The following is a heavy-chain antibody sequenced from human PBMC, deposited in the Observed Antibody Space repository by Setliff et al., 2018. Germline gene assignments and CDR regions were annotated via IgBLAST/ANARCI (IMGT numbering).Heavy chain of an antibody. CDR1: GYTFTSYY. CDR2: INPTGGST. V-gene: IGHV1-46*01. CDR3: ARDRNDNYESSGYYYAGGYMDV. J-gene: IGHJ6*03. D-gene: IGHD3-22*01. Sequence: ASVKVSCKASGYTFTSYYMHWVRQAPGQGLEWMGLINPTGGSTSYAQKFRGRVTMTRDTSTSTVFMELSSLRSEDTAVYYCARDRNDNYESSGYYYAGGYMDVWGKGTTVTVSS.